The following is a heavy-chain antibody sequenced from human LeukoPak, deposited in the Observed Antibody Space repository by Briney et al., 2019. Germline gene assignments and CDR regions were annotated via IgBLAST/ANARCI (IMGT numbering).Heavy chain of an antibody. CDR3: AELGITMIGGV. J-gene: IGHJ6*04. D-gene: IGHD3-10*02. CDR2: INWNGGST. CDR1: GFTFDDYG. Sequence: GGSLSLSCAASGFTFDDYGMSWVRHAPGKGLEWVSGINWNGGSTGYADSVKGRFTISRDNAKNSLYLQMNSLRAEDTAVYYCAELGITMIGGVWGKGTTVTISS. V-gene: IGHV3-20*04.